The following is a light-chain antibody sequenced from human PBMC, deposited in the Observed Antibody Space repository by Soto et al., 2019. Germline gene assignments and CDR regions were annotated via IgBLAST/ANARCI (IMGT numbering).Light chain of an antibody. Sequence: QSVLTQPASVSGSPGQSITISCTGTSSDVGGYNYVSWYQQHPGKAPKLMIYDVSNRPSGVSNRFSGSKSGNTASLTISGLQAADEADYYCSSYTSSSTLDVFGTGTKVTVL. V-gene: IGLV2-14*01. CDR1: SSDVGGYNY. CDR3: SSYTSSSTLDV. J-gene: IGLJ1*01. CDR2: DVS.